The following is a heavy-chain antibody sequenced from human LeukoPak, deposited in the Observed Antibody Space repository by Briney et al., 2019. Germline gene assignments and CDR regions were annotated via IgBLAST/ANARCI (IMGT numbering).Heavy chain of an antibody. CDR1: GFTFSSYS. CDR3: ARDRAIFGVVKWGDY. J-gene: IGHJ4*02. Sequence: PGGSLRLSCAASGFTFSSYSMNWVRQAPGEGLEWVSSISSSSSYIYYADSVKGRFTISRDNAKNSLYLQMNSPRAEDTAVYYCARDRAIFGVVKWGDYWGQGTLVTVSS. D-gene: IGHD3-3*01. V-gene: IGHV3-21*01. CDR2: ISSSSSYI.